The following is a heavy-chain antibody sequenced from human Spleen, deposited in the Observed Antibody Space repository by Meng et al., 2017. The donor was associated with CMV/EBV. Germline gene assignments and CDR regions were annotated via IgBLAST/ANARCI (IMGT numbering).Heavy chain of an antibody. D-gene: IGHD3-16*01. CDR2: SRNKANRYTT. V-gene: IGHV3-72*01. CDR1: GFIFSDHY. CDR3: AKDELLFGGANAFFDQ. Sequence: GESLKISCAASGFIFSDHYLDWVRQTPGKGLEWVGRSRNKANRYTTEYAASVKGRFTVSRDESKNSLYLQLNSLRAEETGVYYCAKDELLFGGANAFFDQWGQGALVTSPQ. J-gene: IGHJ4*02.